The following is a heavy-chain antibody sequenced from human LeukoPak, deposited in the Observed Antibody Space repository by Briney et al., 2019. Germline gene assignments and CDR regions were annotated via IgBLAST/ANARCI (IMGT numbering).Heavy chain of an antibody. J-gene: IGHJ1*01. V-gene: IGHV3-7*04. CDR3: AGGALDY. CDR2: INQDGSEQ. D-gene: IGHD3-16*01. Sequence: PGGSLRLSCAASGFTFSDYWMTWVRQAPGQGLAWVAHINQDGSEQHFVGSVQGRFTISRDNAKNSLYLQMDSLGAEDTAVYYCAGGALDYWGQGTPFTVSS. CDR1: GFTFSDYW.